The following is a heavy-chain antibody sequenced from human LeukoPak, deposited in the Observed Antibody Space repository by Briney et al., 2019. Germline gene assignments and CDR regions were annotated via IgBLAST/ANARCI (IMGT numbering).Heavy chain of an antibody. D-gene: IGHD3-3*01. CDR3: ARGPPVDFWSGPADY. CDR2: INPSGGST. V-gene: IGHV1-46*01. J-gene: IGHJ4*02. CDR1: GYTFTSYY. Sequence: ASVKASCKASGYTFTSYYMHWVRQAPGQGLEWMGIINPSGGSTSYAQKFQGRVTMTRDTSTSTVYMELSSLRSEDTAVYYCARGPPVDFWSGPADYWGQGTLVTVSS.